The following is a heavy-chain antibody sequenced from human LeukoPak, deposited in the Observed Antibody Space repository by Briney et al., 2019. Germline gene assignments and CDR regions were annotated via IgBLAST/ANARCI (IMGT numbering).Heavy chain of an antibody. CDR1: GYTFTGYY. V-gene: IGHV1-2*02. CDR3: AREGRGYRGYAIGYYYYYGMDV. Sequence: ASVKVSCKASGYTFTGYYMHWVRQAPGQGLEWMGWINPNSGGTNYAQKFQGRVTMTRDTSISTAYMELSRLRSDDTAVYYCAREGRGYRGYAIGYYYYYGMDVWGQGTTVTVSS. J-gene: IGHJ6*02. CDR2: INPNSGGT. D-gene: IGHD5-12*01.